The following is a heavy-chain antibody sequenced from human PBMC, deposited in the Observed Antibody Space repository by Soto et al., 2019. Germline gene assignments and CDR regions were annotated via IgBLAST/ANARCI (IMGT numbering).Heavy chain of an antibody. Sequence: QVQLVESGGGVVQPGRSLRLSCAAIEFTFSSYAQQWVRQAPGKGLEWVAVISYDGSNKYYADSVKGRFTISRDNSKNTLYLQMNSLRAEDTDVYYCARGPIVLVPAGWFDPWGQGTLVTVSS. D-gene: IGHD2-2*01. CDR2: ISYDGSNK. CDR3: ARGPIVLVPAGWFDP. CDR1: EFTFSSYA. V-gene: IGHV3-30-3*01. J-gene: IGHJ5*02.